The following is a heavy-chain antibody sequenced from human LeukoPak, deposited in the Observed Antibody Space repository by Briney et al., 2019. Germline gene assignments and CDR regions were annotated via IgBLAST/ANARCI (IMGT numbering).Heavy chain of an antibody. V-gene: IGHV3-23*01. J-gene: IGHJ4*02. D-gene: IGHD6-19*01. CDR2: ISGSGGST. Sequence: GGSLRLSCAASGFTFSSYAMSWVRQAPGKGLEWVSAISGSGGSTYYADSVKGRFTISRDNSKNTLYLQMNSLRAEDTAVYYCAKYSSGWYHGYYFDYWGQGTLVTVSS. CDR3: AKYSSGWYHGYYFDY. CDR1: GFTFSSYA.